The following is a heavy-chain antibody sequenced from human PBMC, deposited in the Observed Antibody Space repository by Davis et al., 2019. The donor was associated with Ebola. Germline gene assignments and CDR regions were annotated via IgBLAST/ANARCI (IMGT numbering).Heavy chain of an antibody. CDR3: ARHARSLSGTYSLYWYFDL. V-gene: IGHV4-59*08. D-gene: IGHD2-15*01. J-gene: IGHJ2*01. Sequence: MPSETLSLTCTVSGDSISSNYWSWIRQPPGKGLEWIGYIYRSGITTYNPSLKSRLTMSIDTSKNQFSLRLTSVTAADTAVYYCARHARSLSGTYSLYWYFDLWGRGTLVTVSS. CDR2: IYRSGIT. CDR1: GDSISSNY.